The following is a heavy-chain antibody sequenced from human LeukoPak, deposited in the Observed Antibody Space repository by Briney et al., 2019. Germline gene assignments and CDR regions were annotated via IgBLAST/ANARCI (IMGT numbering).Heavy chain of an antibody. D-gene: IGHD6-19*01. CDR2: IKQDGSEK. J-gene: IGHJ4*02. CDR1: GFTFSSYW. Sequence: PGGSLRLSCAASGFTFSSYWMSWVRQAPGKGLEWVANIKQDGSEKYYVDSVKGRFTISRDNAKNSLYLQMRSLRAEDTAVYYCARDLEEHQVRPVAGTHYFDYWGQGALVTVSS. CDR3: ARDLEEHQVRPVAGTHYFDY. V-gene: IGHV3-7*01.